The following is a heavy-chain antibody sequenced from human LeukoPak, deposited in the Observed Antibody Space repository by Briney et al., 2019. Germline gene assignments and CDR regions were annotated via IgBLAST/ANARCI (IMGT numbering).Heavy chain of an antibody. CDR1: SGSISSYY. D-gene: IGHD5-18*01. V-gene: IGHV4-59*08. CDR2: IFYTGST. J-gene: IGHJ4*02. CDR3: GRGGYSVIDY. Sequence: PAETLSLTCTVSSGSISSYYWTWIRQPPGKGLEWIGYIFYTGSTNYNPSLKSRVTMSVETSKNQFSLKLSSVTAADTAVYYCGRGGYSVIDYWGQGTLDTVSS.